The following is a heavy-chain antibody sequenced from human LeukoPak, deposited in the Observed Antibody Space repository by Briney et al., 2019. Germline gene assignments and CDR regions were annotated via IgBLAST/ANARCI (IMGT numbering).Heavy chain of an antibody. J-gene: IGHJ3*02. CDR1: GASTSHSY. CDR3: ARSAEWLRNAFDI. CDR2: MHNSGSS. D-gene: IGHD5-12*01. V-gene: IGHV4-59*01. Sequence: SETLSLTCSVSGASTSHSYGNWIRQPPGKGLEWIGYMHNSGSSKHSPSLKSRVTISIDTSKNLFSLQLTSVTAADTAIYYCARSAEWLRNAFDIWGQGTMVSVSS.